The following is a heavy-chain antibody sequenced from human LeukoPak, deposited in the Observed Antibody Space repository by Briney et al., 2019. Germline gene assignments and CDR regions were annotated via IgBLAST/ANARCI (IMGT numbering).Heavy chain of an antibody. J-gene: IGHJ4*02. CDR1: GFTFSSYG. CDR3: AKVPSGDYFY. Sequence: QPGRSLRLSCAASGFTFSSYGMHWVRQAPGKGLEWVAVISYDGGNKYYADSVKGRFTISRDNSKNTLYLQMNSLRAEDTAVYYCAKVPSGDYFYWGQGTLVTVSS. CDR2: ISYDGGNK. D-gene: IGHD4-17*01. V-gene: IGHV3-30*18.